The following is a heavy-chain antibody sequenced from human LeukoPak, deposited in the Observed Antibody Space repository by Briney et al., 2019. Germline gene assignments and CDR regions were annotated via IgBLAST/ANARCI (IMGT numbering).Heavy chain of an antibody. Sequence: GGSLRLSCAASGFTFSSYWMSWVRQAPGKGLEWVANIKQDGSEKYYVDSVKGRFTISRDNAKNSLYLQMNSLRAEDTAVYYCARDFYYDNSGYSDYWGQGTPVTVSS. CDR2: IKQDGSEK. J-gene: IGHJ4*02. V-gene: IGHV3-7*01. CDR1: GFTFSSYW. CDR3: ARDFYYDNSGYSDY. D-gene: IGHD3-22*01.